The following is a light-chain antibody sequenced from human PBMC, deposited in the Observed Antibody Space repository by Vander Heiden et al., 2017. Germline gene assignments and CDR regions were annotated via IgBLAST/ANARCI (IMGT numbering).Light chain of an antibody. J-gene: IGKJ3*01. Sequence: DIQMTQSPSSLSASVGDRVTITCRASQSISSYFNWYQQKPGKAPKLLIYAASSLQSGVPSRFSGSGSGTDFTLTISSLQPEDFATYYCQQSYSTLGFTFGPGTKVDIK. V-gene: IGKV1-39*01. CDR2: AAS. CDR1: QSISSY. CDR3: QQSYSTLGFT.